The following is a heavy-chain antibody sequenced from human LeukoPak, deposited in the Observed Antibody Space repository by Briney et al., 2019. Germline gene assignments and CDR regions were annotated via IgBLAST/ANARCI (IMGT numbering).Heavy chain of an antibody. CDR1: GFTFSSYA. Sequence: PGGSLRLSCAASGFTFSSYAMSWVRQAPGKGLGWVSGVSGSGGSTYYADSVKGRFTISRDNSKNTLYLQMNSLRAEDTAVYYCAKDLDIAATITGNWGQGTLVTVSS. J-gene: IGHJ4*02. CDR2: VSGSGGST. CDR3: AKDLDIAATITGN. V-gene: IGHV3-23*01. D-gene: IGHD5-12*01.